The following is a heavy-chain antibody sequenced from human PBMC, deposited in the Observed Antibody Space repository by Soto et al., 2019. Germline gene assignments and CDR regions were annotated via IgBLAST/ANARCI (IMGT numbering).Heavy chain of an antibody. Sequence: GASVKGACKASGVTFTSSAVQWVRQARGQRLEWIGWIVVGSGNTNYAQKFQERVTITRDMSTSTAYMELSSLRYEDTAVYYCAALKYYYDSSGYYRHNRLAPPGQRTPVPGSS. CDR3: AALKYYYDSSGYYRHNRLAP. CDR1: GVTFTSSA. D-gene: IGHD3-22*01. CDR2: IVVGSGNT. V-gene: IGHV1-58*01. J-gene: IGHJ5*02.